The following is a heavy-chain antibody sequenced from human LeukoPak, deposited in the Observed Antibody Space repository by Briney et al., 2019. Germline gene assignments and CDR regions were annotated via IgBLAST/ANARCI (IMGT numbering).Heavy chain of an antibody. CDR3: VRDILYCSTSRCYTFDC. V-gene: IGHV3-30*04. CDR1: GFTFSNYA. CDR2: ISYDGRNK. Sequence: GGSLRLSCAASGFTFSNYAMHWVRQAPGKGLEWVAVISYDGRNKYYADSVKGRFTISRDNSKNTPYLQMNSLRAEDTAVYHCVRDILYCSTSRCYTFDCWGQGTLVTVSS. D-gene: IGHD2-2*02. J-gene: IGHJ4*02.